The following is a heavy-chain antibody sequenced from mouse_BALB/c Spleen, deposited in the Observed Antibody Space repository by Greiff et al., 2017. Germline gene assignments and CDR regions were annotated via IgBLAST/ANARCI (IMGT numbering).Heavy chain of an antibody. Sequence: EVHLVESGGGLVKPGGSLKLSCAASGFTFSSYAMSWVRQTPEKRLEWVATISSGGSYTYYPDSVKGRFTISRDNAKNTLYLQMSSLRSEDTAMYYCASGDYDDAMDYWGQGTSGTVSS. V-gene: IGHV5-9-3*01. CDR2: ISSGGSYT. CDR3: ASGDYDDAMDY. CDR1: GFTFSSYA. D-gene: IGHD2-4*01. J-gene: IGHJ4*01.